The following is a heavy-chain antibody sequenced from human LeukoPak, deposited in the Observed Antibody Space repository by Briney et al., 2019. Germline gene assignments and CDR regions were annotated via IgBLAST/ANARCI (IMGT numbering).Heavy chain of an antibody. CDR2: TNNDGSST. V-gene: IGHV3-74*01. CDR3: TRSVFPYYFDC. CDR1: GFTFSNYW. J-gene: IGHJ4*02. D-gene: IGHD3-10*02. Sequence: PGGSLRLSCVASGFTFSNYWIHWVRQAPGKGLVWVSRTNNDGSSTTYADFVKGRFTSSRDNVKNTLYLQMDSLRAEDTAVYYCTRSVFPYYFDCWGQGTLVTVSS.